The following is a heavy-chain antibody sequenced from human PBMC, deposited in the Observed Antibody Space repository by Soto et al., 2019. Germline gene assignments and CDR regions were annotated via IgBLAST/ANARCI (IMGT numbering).Heavy chain of an antibody. Sequence: PGGSLRLSCAASGFTFSSYGMHWVRQAPGKGLEWVAVISYDGSNKYYADSVKGRFTISRDNSKNTLYLQMNSLRAEDTAVYYCAKGEVSPPYYYGMDVWGQGTRVTVSS. CDR3: AKGEVSPPYYYGMDV. V-gene: IGHV3-30*18. CDR1: GFTFSSYG. CDR2: ISYDGSNK. J-gene: IGHJ6*02. D-gene: IGHD3-3*01.